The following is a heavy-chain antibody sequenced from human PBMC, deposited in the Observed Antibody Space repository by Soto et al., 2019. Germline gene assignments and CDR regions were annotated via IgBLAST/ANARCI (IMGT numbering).Heavy chain of an antibody. CDR2: ISGSGGST. CDR1: GFTFSSYA. CDR3: AKDWGLVAGYEGYYFDY. D-gene: IGHD5-12*01. J-gene: IGHJ4*02. Sequence: GGSLRLSCAASGFTFSSYAMSWVRQAPGKGLEWVSAISGSGGSTYYADSVKGRFTISRDNSKNTRYLQMNSLRAGDTAVYYCAKDWGLVAGYEGYYFDYWGQGTLVTVSS. V-gene: IGHV3-23*01.